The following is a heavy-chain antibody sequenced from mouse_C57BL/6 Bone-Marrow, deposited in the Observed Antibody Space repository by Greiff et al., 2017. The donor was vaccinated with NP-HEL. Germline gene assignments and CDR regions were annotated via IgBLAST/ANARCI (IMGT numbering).Heavy chain of an antibody. D-gene: IGHD4-1*01. J-gene: IGHJ2*01. CDR3: ARDLNRDDY. CDR2: ISYDGSN. V-gene: IGHV3-6*01. CDR1: GYSITSGYY. Sequence: EVQLVESGPGLVKPSQSLSLTCSVTGYSITSGYYWNWIRQFPGNKLEWMGYISYDGSNNYNPSLKNRISITRDTSKNQFFLKLNSVTTEDTATYYCARDLNRDDYWGQGTTLTVSS.